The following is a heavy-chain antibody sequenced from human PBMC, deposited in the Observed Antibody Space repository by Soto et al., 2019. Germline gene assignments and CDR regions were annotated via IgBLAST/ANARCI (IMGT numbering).Heavy chain of an antibody. CDR1: AFTFSNYG. V-gene: IGHV3-33*01. J-gene: IGHJ2*01. CDR2: IWYDASNK. CDR3: ASDWYFDL. Sequence: QVQLVESGGGVVQPGRSLRLSCAASAFTFSNYGMHWVRQAPGKGLEWVALIWYDASNKYYADSVKGRFTISRDNSKNTLYLQMNSLRAEDTAVYYCASDWYFDLWGRGTLVTVSS.